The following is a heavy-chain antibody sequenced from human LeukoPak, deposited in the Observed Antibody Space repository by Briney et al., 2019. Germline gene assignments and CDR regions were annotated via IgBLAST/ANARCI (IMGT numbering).Heavy chain of an antibody. CDR1: X. V-gene: IGHV3-30*18. Sequence: XXHWXRXAPGXGLEWVAVISYDGSNKYYADSVKGRFTISRDNSKNTLYLQMNSLRAEDTAVYYCAKDYGGSYYFDYWGQGTLVTVSS. J-gene: IGHJ4*02. CDR3: AKDYGGSYYFDY. D-gene: IGHD1-26*01. CDR2: ISYDGSNK.